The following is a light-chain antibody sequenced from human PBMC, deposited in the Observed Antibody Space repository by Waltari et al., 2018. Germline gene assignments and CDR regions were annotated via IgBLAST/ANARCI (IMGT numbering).Light chain of an antibody. CDR1: QSVRTY. Sequence: EIVLTQSPATLSLSPGESATLSCRASQSVRTYLAWYQHRPGQAPRLLMYDASNRATDVPARFSGSGSGTDFTLTISSLQPEDFAVYYCQERSNWPGGAFGGGTKVEIK. V-gene: IGKV3-11*01. CDR3: QERSNWPGGA. CDR2: DAS. J-gene: IGKJ4*01.